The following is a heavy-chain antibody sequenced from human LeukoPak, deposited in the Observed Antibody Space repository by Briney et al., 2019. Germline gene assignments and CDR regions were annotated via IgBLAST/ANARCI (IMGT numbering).Heavy chain of an antibody. J-gene: IGHJ4*02. Sequence: PGGSLRLPCGPSGLTFSSYWMLWLRRAPGKGLVWVSRMNSDGSSTPYADSVKGRFTISRDNAKNTLYLQMNSLRAEDTAVYYCVRVGGYSYGSLDSWGQGTLVTVSS. CDR3: VRVGGYSYGSLDS. V-gene: IGHV3-74*03. D-gene: IGHD5-18*01. CDR2: MNSDGSST. CDR1: GLTFSSYW.